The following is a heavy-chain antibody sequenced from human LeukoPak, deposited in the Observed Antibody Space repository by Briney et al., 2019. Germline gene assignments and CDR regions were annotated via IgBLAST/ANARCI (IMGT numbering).Heavy chain of an antibody. V-gene: IGHV3-48*01. CDR3: ARSDDFDM. Sequence: GGSLRLSCAASGFIFSSYHMNWVRQAPEKGLEWVSFISRDSTVIYYADSVKGRFSVSRDNARNSLSLQMNSLRGDDTAVYYCARSDDFDMWGQGTMVTVSS. J-gene: IGHJ3*02. CDR1: GFIFSSYH. CDR2: ISRDSTVI.